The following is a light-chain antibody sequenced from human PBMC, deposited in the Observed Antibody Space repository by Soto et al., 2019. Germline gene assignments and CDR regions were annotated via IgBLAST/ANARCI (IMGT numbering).Light chain of an antibody. CDR2: DVS. CDR1: SSDVGGYNY. J-gene: IGLJ1*01. Sequence: QSLLTQPSSVSGSPGQSITISCTGTSSDVGGYNYVSWYQQHPGKPPKLMIYDVSNRPSGVSNRFSGSKSGNTASLTISGLQAEDEADYYCSSYTSSSTYVFGTGTKVTVL. V-gene: IGLV2-14*01. CDR3: SSYTSSSTYV.